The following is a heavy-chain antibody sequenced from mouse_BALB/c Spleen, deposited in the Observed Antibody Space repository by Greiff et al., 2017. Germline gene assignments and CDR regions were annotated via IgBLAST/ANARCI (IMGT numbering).Heavy chain of an antibody. CDR1: GYTFTSYW. CDR2: IFPGTGTT. J-gene: IGHJ2*01. Sequence: VQLVESGAELVKPGASVKLSCKTSGYTFTSYWIQWVKQRPGQGLGWIGEIFPGTGTTYYNEKFKGKATLTVDKSSSTAYMELLSLTSEDSAVYYCARRGIVFDYWGQGTTLTVSS. CDR3: ARRGIVFDY. V-gene: IGHV1S132*01.